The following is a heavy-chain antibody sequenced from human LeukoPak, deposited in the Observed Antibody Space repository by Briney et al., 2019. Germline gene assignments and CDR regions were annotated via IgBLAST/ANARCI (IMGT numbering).Heavy chain of an antibody. V-gene: IGHV3-23*01. CDR3: AISPAAGPFPPNY. Sequence: PGGSLRLSCAASGFTFSSYAMSWVRQAPGKGLEWVSAISGSGGSTYYADSVKGRFTISRGNSKNTLYLQMNSLRAEDTAVYYCAISPAAGPFPPNYWGQGTLVTVSS. CDR1: GFTFSSYA. J-gene: IGHJ4*02. CDR2: ISGSGGST. D-gene: IGHD6-13*01.